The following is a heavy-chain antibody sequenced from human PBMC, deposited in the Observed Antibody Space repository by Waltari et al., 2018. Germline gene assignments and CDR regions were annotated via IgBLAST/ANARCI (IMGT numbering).Heavy chain of an antibody. J-gene: IGHJ4*02. D-gene: IGHD2-15*01. V-gene: IGHV4-4*02. Sequence: QLKLEESGPRLVKPSGTLSLTCTISGASMSSTDWHSWVRHAPAKGLEWIGRVRGDGRANYHSSFASRVAVSVDRTSDRFSLRMTSATTAATAMYFCARDRGGGIYLDSWGQGILVTVSP. CDR3: ARDRGGGIYLDS. CDR1: GASMSSTDW. CDR2: VRGDGRA.